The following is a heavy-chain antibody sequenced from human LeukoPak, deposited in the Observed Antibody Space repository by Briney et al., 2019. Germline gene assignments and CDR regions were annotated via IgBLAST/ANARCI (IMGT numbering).Heavy chain of an antibody. CDR1: GGSISSYY. V-gene: IGHV4-59*01. Sequence: SETLSLTCTVSGGSISSYYWSWIRQPPGKGLEWIGYIYDSGSTKYNPSLKSRVTISVDTSKKQFSLKLSSVTAADTAVYYCAGGPLYSSGWPYYFDYWGQGILVTVSS. J-gene: IGHJ4*02. CDR3: AGGPLYSSGWPYYFDY. D-gene: IGHD6-19*01. CDR2: IYDSGST.